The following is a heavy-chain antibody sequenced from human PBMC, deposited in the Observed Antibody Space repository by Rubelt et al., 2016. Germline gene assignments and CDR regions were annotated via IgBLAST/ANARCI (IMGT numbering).Heavy chain of an antibody. CDR3: ARDGGGYLRYFDY. J-gene: IGHJ4*02. V-gene: IGHV3-66*01. CDR1: GFTVSSNY. Sequence: EVQLVESGGGLVHPGGSLRLSCVVSGFTVSSNYMSWVRQAPGKGLEWVSVIYNGGSTYYADSVKGRFTLSRDKSKNTLDLQMNSLRADDTAVYYCARDGGGYLRYFDYWGLGTLVTVSS. CDR2: IYNGGST. D-gene: IGHD1-26*01.